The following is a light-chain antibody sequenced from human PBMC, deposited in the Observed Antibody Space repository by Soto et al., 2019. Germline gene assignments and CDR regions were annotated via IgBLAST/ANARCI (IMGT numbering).Light chain of an antibody. Sequence: EIVLTHSPGTLSLSPGERATLSFSSSQSVSSSYLAWYQQKPGQAPRLLIYDASSRATGIPDRFSGSGSGTDFTLTISRLEPEDFAVYYCQQYGNSPLTFGGGTKVDIK. J-gene: IGKJ4*01. CDR1: QSVSSSY. V-gene: IGKV3-20*01. CDR3: QQYGNSPLT. CDR2: DAS.